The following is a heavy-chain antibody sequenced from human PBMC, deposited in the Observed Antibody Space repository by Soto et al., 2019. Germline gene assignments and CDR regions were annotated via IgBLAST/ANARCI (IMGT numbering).Heavy chain of an antibody. J-gene: IGHJ4*01. D-gene: IGHD1-26*01. CDR2: ITIVTGNT. CDR3: VRDRDLYRDMFHADL. CDR1: GFTISGCS. V-gene: IGHV3-48*02. Sequence: GGSLRLSCEASGFTISGCSMNWVRQTPGKGLEWLAYITIVTGNTRYADSVRGRFTISADNAANSVFLQMNSLRDEDTAVYFCVRDRDLYRDMFHADLWGQGTPVTVSS.